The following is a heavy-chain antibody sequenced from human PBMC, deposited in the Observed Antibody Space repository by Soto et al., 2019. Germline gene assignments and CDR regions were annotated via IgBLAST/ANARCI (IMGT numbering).Heavy chain of an antibody. D-gene: IGHD1-1*01. J-gene: IGHJ5*02. V-gene: IGHV4-59*01. CDR1: GGSISSYY. CDR2: IYYSGST. Sequence: QVQLQESGPGLVKPSETLSLTCTVSGGSISSYYWSWIRQPPGKGLEWIGYIYYSGSTNYNPSLKSRVTISVDTSKNQFSLKLSSVTAADTAVYYCARHNWNARDNWFDPWGQGTLVTVSS. CDR3: ARHNWNARDNWFDP.